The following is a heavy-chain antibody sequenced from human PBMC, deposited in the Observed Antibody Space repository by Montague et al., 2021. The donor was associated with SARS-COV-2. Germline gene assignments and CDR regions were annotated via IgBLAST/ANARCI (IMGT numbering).Heavy chain of an antibody. CDR1: GDSIRNSDYS. V-gene: IGHV4-61*08. Sequence: SETLSLTCAVSGDSIRNSDYSWGWVRQPPGKGLEWIGYVYYSGSTNYNPSLKSRVTLSVDTSKNQFSLKLSSVTAADTAVYYCARDFDYWGQGTLVTVSS. CDR2: VYYSGST. J-gene: IGHJ4*02. CDR3: ARDFDY.